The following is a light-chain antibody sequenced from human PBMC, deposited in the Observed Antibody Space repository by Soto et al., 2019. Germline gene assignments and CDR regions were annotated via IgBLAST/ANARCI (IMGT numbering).Light chain of an antibody. V-gene: IGLV1-44*01. J-gene: IGLJ1*01. CDR1: ASNIGVES. CDR3: ESWDVVPNCPV. Sequence: QSVLKQPPSLSGTRGRMGTISCSGGASNIGVESINWYQFVPGMATKLLIFNNDERASGVSDRFSCSKSGTSASLAISGLQSEDEADYLCESWDVVPNCPVFGTGPKVTVL. CDR2: NND.